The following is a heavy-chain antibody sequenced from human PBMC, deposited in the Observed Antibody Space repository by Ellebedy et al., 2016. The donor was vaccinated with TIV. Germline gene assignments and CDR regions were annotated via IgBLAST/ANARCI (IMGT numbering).Heavy chain of an antibody. D-gene: IGHD2-15*01. Sequence: PGGSLRLSCAASGFTFANYAMTWVRQVPGKGLEWFSCIRGRDGRTSYTDSAKGRFTITRDNSKNTLFLKMNNLRVEDTAMYYGARDDALEGGYLDSWGQGTLVTVSS. J-gene: IGHJ4*02. CDR3: ARDDALEGGYLDS. CDR1: GFTFANYA. CDR2: IRGRDGRT. V-gene: IGHV3-23*01.